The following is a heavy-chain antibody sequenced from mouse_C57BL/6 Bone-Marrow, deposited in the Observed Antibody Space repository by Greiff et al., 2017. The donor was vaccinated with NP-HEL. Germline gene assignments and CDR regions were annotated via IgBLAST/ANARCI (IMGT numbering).Heavy chain of an antibody. D-gene: IGHD2-4*01. CDR1: GFSFNTYA. J-gene: IGHJ2*01. CDR2: IRSKSNNYAT. V-gene: IGHV10-1*01. CDR3: VRQGDYPDY. Sequence: EVKLMESGGGLVQPKGSLKLSCAASGFSFNTYAMNWVRQAPGKGLEWVARIRSKSNNYATYYADSVKDRFTISRDDSESMLYLQMNNLKTEDTAMYYCVRQGDYPDYWGQGTTLTVSS.